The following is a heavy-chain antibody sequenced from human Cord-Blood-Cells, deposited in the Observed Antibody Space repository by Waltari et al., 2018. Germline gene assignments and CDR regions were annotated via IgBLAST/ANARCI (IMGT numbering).Heavy chain of an antibody. J-gene: IGHJ4*02. D-gene: IGHD5-12*01. CDR1: GLTVSSTY. CDR3: ARGPYGGYDYDY. CDR2: IYSGGST. V-gene: IGHV3-53*01. Sequence: EVQLVESGGGLIQPGGSLKLSRAASGLTVSSTYMSLGRQAPGQGLEWVAVIYSGGSTYYADSVKGRFTIARDNSKNTLYLQMNSLRAEDTAVYYCARGPYGGYDYDYWGQGTLVTVSS.